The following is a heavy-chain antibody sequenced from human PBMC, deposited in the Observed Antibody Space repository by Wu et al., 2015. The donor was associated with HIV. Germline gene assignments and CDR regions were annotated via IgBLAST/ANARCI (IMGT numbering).Heavy chain of an antibody. CDR2: SHLSSLQ. CDR1: RHLQQLC. Sequence: QVQLVQSGADVTKPGVLGEDLLQAFWRHLQQLCNQLGATGPLDKDLSGWEESHLSSLQQKYAQKFQGRVTITRDESTSTAYMELKSPTSEDTATYYCARRLVLAGSPSDLWGQGTVVIVSS. V-gene: IGHV1-69*05. D-gene: IGHD3-9*01. CDR3: ARRLVLAGSPSDL. J-gene: IGHJ3*01.